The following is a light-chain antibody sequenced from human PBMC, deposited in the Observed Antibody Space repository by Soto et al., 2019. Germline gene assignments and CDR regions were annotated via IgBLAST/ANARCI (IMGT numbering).Light chain of an antibody. CDR2: LGS. J-gene: IGKJ4*01. V-gene: IGKV2-28*01. Sequence: DIVMTQSPLSLSVTPGEPASISCRSSQSLLHSTGNNYLDWYLQKPGQSPQLLIYLGSNRASGVPDRLSGSGSGTDFTLKISRVEAEDVGVYYCMQALQTPLTFGGGNKVEIK. CDR1: QSLLHSTGNNY. CDR3: MQALQTPLT.